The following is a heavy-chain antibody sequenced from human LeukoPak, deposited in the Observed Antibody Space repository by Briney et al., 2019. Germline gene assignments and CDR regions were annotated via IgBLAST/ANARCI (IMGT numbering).Heavy chain of an antibody. CDR3: ARGLFLWRGYGSDFDY. CDR2: MNPNSGNT. Sequence: ASVKVSCKASGYTFTSYDINWVRQATGQGLEWMGWMNPNSGNTGYAQKFQGRVTMTRNTSISTAYMELSSLRSEDTAVYYCARGLFLWRGYGSDFDYWGQGTLVTVSS. D-gene: IGHD3-10*01. J-gene: IGHJ4*02. CDR1: GYTFTSYD. V-gene: IGHV1-8*01.